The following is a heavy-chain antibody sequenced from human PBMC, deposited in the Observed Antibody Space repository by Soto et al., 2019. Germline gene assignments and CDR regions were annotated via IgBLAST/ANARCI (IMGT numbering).Heavy chain of an antibody. V-gene: IGHV4-30-4*01. Sequence: SLTCTVSGGSISIGDYYWSWIRQPPGKGLEWIGYIYYSGSTYYNPSLKSRVTISVDTSKNQFSLKLSSVTAADTAVYYCARTAMGISYFDYWGQGTLVTVSS. D-gene: IGHD5-18*01. CDR1: GGSISIGDYY. CDR2: IYYSGST. J-gene: IGHJ4*02. CDR3: ARTAMGISYFDY.